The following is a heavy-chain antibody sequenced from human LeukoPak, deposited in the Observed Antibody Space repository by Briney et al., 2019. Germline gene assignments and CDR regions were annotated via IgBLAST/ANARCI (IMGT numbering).Heavy chain of an antibody. J-gene: IGHJ4*02. CDR1: GYTLTELS. V-gene: IGHV1-24*01. CDR3: NAYYYGSGSYTY. Sequence: GASVKVSCKVSGYTLTELSMHWVRQAPGKGLEWMGGFDPEDGETIYAQKFQGRVTMTEDTSTDTAYMELSSLRSEDTAVYYCNAYYYGSGSYTYWGQGTLVTVSS. D-gene: IGHD3-10*01. CDR2: FDPEDGET.